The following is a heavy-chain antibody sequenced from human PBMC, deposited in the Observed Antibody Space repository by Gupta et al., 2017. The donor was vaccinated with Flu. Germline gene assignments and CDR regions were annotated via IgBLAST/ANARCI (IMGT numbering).Heavy chain of an antibody. V-gene: IGHV1-8*01. Sequence: QVQLVQSGAEVKKPGASVRVFCRASGYIFTNYDINWVRQAPGQGLEWMGWMNPNSGNTGYAQNFQGRITMTRDTSINTAYMDLSSLTSDDTAVYYCVRSYYFYYMDVWGEGTTVAVSS. CDR1: GYIFTNYD. CDR2: MNPNSGNT. CDR3: VRSYYFYYMDV. J-gene: IGHJ6*03.